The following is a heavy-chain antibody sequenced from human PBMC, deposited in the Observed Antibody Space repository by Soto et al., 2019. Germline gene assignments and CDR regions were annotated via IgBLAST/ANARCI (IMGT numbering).Heavy chain of an antibody. CDR2: ISGSGGST. CDR1: GFTFSSYA. J-gene: IGHJ4*02. Sequence: EVQLLESGGGLVQPGGSLRLSCAASGFTFSSYAMSWVRQAPGKGLEWVSAISGSGGSTYYADSVKGRFTISRDNSKNTLYLQMNILRAEDTAVYYCAKDRSHSSSLPLYWGQGTLVTVSS. CDR3: AKDRSHSSSLPLY. D-gene: IGHD6-6*01. V-gene: IGHV3-23*01.